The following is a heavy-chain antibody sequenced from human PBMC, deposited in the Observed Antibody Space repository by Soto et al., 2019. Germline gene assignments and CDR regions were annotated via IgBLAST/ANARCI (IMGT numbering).Heavy chain of an antibody. J-gene: IGHJ4*02. D-gene: IGHD1-26*01. CDR3: ARETGGSHPRYFDF. Sequence: SETLSLTCIVSGGSILSYYWSWIRQPPGKGLEWIAYTSYSGTTIYNPSLKSRVTISIDTSKNQLSLKLSSVTAADTAVFYCARETGGSHPRYFDFWGQGTLVTVSS. V-gene: IGHV4-59*01. CDR1: GGSILSYY. CDR2: TSYSGTT.